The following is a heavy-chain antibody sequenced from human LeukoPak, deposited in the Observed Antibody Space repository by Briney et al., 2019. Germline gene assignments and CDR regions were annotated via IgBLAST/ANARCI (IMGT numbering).Heavy chain of an antibody. CDR3: ARATYCGGDCYSDAFDI. CDR1: GYTFTSYD. V-gene: IGHV1-8*03. CDR2: MNPNSGNT. D-gene: IGHD2-21*02. J-gene: IGHJ3*02. Sequence: ASVKVSCKASGYTFTSYDINWVRQATGQGLEWIGWMNPNSGNTGYAQKLQGRVTITRNTSISTAYMELSRLRSEDTAVYYCARATYCGGDCYSDAFDIWGQGTMVTVSS.